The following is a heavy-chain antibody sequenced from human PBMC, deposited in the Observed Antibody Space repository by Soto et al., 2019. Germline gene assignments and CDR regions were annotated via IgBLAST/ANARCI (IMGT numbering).Heavy chain of an antibody. CDR1: GYTFTSYY. Sequence: ASVKVSCKASGYTFTSYYMHWVRQALGQGLEWMGIISPSGGSTSYAQKFQGRVTMTRDTSTSTVYMELSSLRSEDTAVYYCATPSGYSSGWPYYFDYWGQGTLVTVSS. CDR3: ATPSGYSSGWPYYFDY. D-gene: IGHD6-19*01. J-gene: IGHJ4*02. V-gene: IGHV1-46*01. CDR2: ISPSGGST.